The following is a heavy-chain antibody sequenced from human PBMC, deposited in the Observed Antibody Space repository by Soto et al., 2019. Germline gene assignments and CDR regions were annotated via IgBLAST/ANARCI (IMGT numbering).Heavy chain of an antibody. Sequence: EVQLLESGGGLVQPGGSLRLSCVASEFTLSDYDMHWVRQATGKGLEWVSSIHISGNTYHAGSVQGRFTISRESAKNSVYVQMNSLRVGDTAVYFCVREGLGGHIGPFDIGGQGTMVTASS. CDR2: IHISGNT. J-gene: IGHJ3*02. CDR1: EFTLSDYD. D-gene: IGHD3-10*01. CDR3: VREGLGGHIGPFDI. V-gene: IGHV3-13*01.